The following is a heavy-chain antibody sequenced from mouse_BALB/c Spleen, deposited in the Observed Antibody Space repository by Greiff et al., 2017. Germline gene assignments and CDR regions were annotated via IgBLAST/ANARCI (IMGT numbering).Heavy chain of an antibody. CDR3: AGGYDNYYAMDY. CDR1: GYTFTDYN. Sequence: EVQLVESGPELVKPGASVKISCKASGYTFTDYNMHWVKQSHGKSLEWIGYIYPYNGGTGYNQKFKSKATLTVDNSSSTAYMELRSLTSEDSAVYYCAGGYDNYYAMDYWGQGTSVTVSS. CDR2: IYPYNGGT. D-gene: IGHD2-2*01. V-gene: IGHV1S29*02. J-gene: IGHJ4*01.